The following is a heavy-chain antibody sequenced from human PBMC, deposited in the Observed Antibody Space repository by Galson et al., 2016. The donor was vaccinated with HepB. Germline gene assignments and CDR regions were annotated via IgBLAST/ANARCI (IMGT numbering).Heavy chain of an antibody. J-gene: IGHJ4*02. CDR2: ITSDGTDN. Sequence: SLRLSCAASGFTLGRFGIHWVRQAPGKGLEWVAVITSDGTDNYYADSVNGRFTISRDNSRNTMYLHMNSLRAEDTAIYYCAKSNSTGWYKVSDSWGQGNLVTVSS. D-gene: IGHD6-19*01. CDR3: AKSNSTGWYKVSDS. V-gene: IGHV3-33*05. CDR1: GFTLGRFG.